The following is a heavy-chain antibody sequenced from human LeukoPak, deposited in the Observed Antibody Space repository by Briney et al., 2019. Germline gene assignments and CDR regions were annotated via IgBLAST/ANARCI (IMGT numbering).Heavy chain of an antibody. CDR2: TYYRSTWYN. D-gene: IGHD2-2*01. J-gene: IGHJ5*02. Sequence: SQTLSLTCAISGDSVSCNSGTWYWIRQSRSRGLEWLGRTYYRSTWYNDYALSVRGRITVNPDTSKNQFSLHLNSVTPEDTAVYYCARRLTQYDCFDPWGQGILVTVSS. V-gene: IGHV6-1*01. CDR3: ARRLTQYDCFDP. CDR1: GDSVSCNSGT.